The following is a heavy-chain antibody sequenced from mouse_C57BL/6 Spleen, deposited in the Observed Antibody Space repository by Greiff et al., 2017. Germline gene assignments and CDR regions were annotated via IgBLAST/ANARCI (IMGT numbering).Heavy chain of an antibody. V-gene: IGHV1-50*01. CDR1: GYTFTSYW. D-gene: IGHD1-1*01. CDR3: ARFITTVVDAMDY. CDR2: FDPSDSYT. J-gene: IGHJ4*01. Sequence: VQLQQPGAELVKPGASVKMSCKASGYTFTSYWMQWVKQRPGQGLEWIGEFDPSDSYTNYNQKFKGKATLTVDTSSSTAYMQLSSLTSEDSAVYYCARFITTVVDAMDYWGQGTSVTVSS.